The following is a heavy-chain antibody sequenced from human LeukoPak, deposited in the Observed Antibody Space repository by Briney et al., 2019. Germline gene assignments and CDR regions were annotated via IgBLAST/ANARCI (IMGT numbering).Heavy chain of an antibody. CDR3: VTDIRSGWRNY. CDR2: FDPEDGEA. J-gene: IGHJ4*02. CDR1: GYTLTESS. Sequence: GASVKVSCKVSGYTLTESSVHWVRQPPGKGLEWMGGFDPEDGEAIYAPKIQGRVTMTEDTSTDTAYLELRSPRSDDTAVYYCVTDIRSGWRNYWGQGTLITVSS. V-gene: IGHV1-24*01. D-gene: IGHD6-19*01.